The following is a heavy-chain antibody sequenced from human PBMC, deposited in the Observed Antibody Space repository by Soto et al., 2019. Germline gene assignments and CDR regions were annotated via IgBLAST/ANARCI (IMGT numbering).Heavy chain of an antibody. V-gene: IGHV3-30-3*01. CDR2: ISYDGSNK. J-gene: IGHJ4*02. D-gene: IGHD6-13*01. CDR3: ARPTFRSSEAAFDY. CDR1: GFTFSSYA. Sequence: GGSLRLSCAASGFTFSSYAMHWVRQAPGKGLEWVAVISYDGSNKYYADSVKGRFTISRDNSKNTLYLQMNSLRAEDTAVYYCARPTFRSSEAAFDYWGQGTLVTVSS.